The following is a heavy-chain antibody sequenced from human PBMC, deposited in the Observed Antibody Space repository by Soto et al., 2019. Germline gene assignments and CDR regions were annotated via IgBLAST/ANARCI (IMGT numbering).Heavy chain of an antibody. Sequence: ASVKVSCKASGYTFTGYYMHWMRQAPGQGLEWMGWINPNSGGTNYAQKFQGRVTMTRDTSISTAYMELSRLRSDDTAVYYCARLLDYGDYPTDYWGQGTLVTVSS. V-gene: IGHV1-2*02. D-gene: IGHD4-17*01. CDR1: GYTFTGYY. J-gene: IGHJ4*02. CDR3: ARLLDYGDYPTDY. CDR2: INPNSGGT.